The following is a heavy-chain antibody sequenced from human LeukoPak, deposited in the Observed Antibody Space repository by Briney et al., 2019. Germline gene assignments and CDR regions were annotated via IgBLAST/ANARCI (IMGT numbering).Heavy chain of an antibody. CDR1: GFIFSDYY. CDR2: ISDSGSII. D-gene: IGHD6-19*01. J-gene: IGHJ4*02. Sequence: GGSLRLSCAASGFIFSDYYMSWIRQAPGKGLEWVSYISDSGSIIHYADSLKGRFTISRDNAKNSVYLQMNSLRAEDTAVYYCAREHLGVAAADYWGQGTLVTVSS. CDR3: AREHLGVAAADY. V-gene: IGHV3-11*04.